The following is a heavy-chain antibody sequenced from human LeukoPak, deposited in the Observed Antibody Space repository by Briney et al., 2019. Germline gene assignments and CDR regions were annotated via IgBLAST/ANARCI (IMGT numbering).Heavy chain of an antibody. D-gene: IGHD3-22*01. CDR3: AKADRPHDYYDSSGYFNWFDP. CDR1: GFTFSSYA. Sequence: PGGSLRLSCAASGFTFSSYAMSWVRQAPGKGLEWVSAISGSGGSTYYADSVRGRFTISRDNSKNTLYLQMNSLRAEDTAVYYCAKADRPHDYYDSSGYFNWFDPWGQGTLVTVSS. CDR2: ISGSGGST. V-gene: IGHV3-23*01. J-gene: IGHJ5*02.